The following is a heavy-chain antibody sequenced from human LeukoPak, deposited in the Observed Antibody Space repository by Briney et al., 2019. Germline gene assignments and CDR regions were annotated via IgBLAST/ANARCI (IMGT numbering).Heavy chain of an antibody. CDR1: GGSFSGYY. J-gene: IGHJ5*02. CDR2: INHSGST. Sequence: PSETLSLTCAVYGGSFSGYYWSWIRQPPGKGLEWIGEINHSGSTNYNPSLKSRVTISVDTSKNQFSLKLSSVTAADTAVYYCARGCKSYSYGFRFDPWGQGTLVTVSS. D-gene: IGHD5-18*01. CDR3: ARGCKSYSYGFRFDP. V-gene: IGHV4-34*01.